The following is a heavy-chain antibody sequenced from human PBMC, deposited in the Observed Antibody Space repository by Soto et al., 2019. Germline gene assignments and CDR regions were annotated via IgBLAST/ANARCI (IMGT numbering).Heavy chain of an antibody. Sequence: GGSLRLSCVASGFTFNNYWMHWVRQVPGKGLVWVSRIKTDGSSPNYADSVEGRLTISSDNAKNTLYLQMNSLRAEDTAVYYCARDRIAGSGSCDNWGQGTLVTVS. D-gene: IGHD3-10*01. CDR2: IKTDGSSP. CDR1: GFTFNNYW. CDR3: ARDRIAGSGSCDN. J-gene: IGHJ4*02. V-gene: IGHV3-74*01.